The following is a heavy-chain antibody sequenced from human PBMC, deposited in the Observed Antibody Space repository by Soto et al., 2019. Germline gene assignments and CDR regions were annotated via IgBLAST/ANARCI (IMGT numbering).Heavy chain of an antibody. CDR2: INPSGGST. CDR1: GYTFTSYY. J-gene: IGHJ6*02. V-gene: IGHV1-46*01. Sequence: SVKVSCKASGYTFTSYYTHWVRQAPGQGLEWMGIINPSGGSTSYAQKFQGRVTMTRDTSTSTVYMELSSLRSEDTAVYYCARLPLTYYYDSSGYYYGRIYYYGMDVWGQGTTVTVSS. CDR3: ARLPLTYYYDSSGYYYGRIYYYGMDV. D-gene: IGHD3-22*01.